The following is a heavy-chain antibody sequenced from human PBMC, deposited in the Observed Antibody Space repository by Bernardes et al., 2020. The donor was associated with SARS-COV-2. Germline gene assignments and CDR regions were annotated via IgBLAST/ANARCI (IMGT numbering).Heavy chain of an antibody. CDR3: ARRGSFEFWSGELDV. J-gene: IGHJ6*02. CDR2: IDPSDSYT. D-gene: IGHD3-3*01. CDR1: GYSFTSYW. V-gene: IGHV5-10-1*01. Sequence: GESLKISCKGSGYSFTSYWISWVRQMPGKGLEWMGRIDPSDSYTNYSPSFQGHVTISADKSISTAYLQWSSLKASDTAMYYCARRGSFEFWSGELDVWGQGTTVTVSS.